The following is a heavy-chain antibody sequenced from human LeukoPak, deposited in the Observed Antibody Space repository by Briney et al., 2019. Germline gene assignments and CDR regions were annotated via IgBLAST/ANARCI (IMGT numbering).Heavy chain of an antibody. V-gene: IGHV3-7*01. J-gene: IGHJ4*02. Sequence: GGSLRLSCVASGFTSSSRDWMTWVRQAPGKGLEWVANIKQDGSEKNYVDSVKGRFTISRDNAKNSVDLQMNSLRVEDTAIYYCVKVAKYYYGSETYYFFEHWGQGTPVTASS. CDR1: GFTSSSRDW. CDR3: VKVAKYYYGSETYYFFEH. D-gene: IGHD3-10*01. CDR2: IKQDGSEK.